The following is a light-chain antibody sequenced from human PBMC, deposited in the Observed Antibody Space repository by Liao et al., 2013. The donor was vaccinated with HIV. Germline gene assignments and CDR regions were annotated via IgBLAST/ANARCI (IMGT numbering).Light chain of an antibody. Sequence: SYELTQPPSVSVSPGQTASVTCSGDELGERYVSWYQQRPGQSPLLVIYEDTKRPSGIPERFSGSNSGNTATLTISGTQPTDEADYYCQAWDGNTAIFGGGTKLTVL. J-gene: IGLJ2*01. CDR2: EDT. CDR1: ELGERY. CDR3: QAWDGNTAI. V-gene: IGLV3-1*01.